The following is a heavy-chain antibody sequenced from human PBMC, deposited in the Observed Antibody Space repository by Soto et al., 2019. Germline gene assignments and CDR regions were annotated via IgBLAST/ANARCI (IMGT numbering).Heavy chain of an antibody. CDR1: GGSFSGYY. J-gene: IGHJ4*02. Sequence: TLSLTCAVYGGSFSGYYWSWIRQPPGKALEWLALIDWDDDKYYSTSLKTRLTISKDTSKNQVVLTMTNMDPVDTATYYCAHRSFGECFDYWGQGTLVTVSS. V-gene: IGHV2-70*12. CDR3: AHRSFGECFDY. D-gene: IGHD3-10*01. CDR2: IDWDDDK.